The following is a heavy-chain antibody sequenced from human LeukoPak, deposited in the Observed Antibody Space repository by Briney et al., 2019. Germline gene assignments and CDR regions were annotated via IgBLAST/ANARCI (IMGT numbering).Heavy chain of an antibody. CDR3: ASGKYYYDSSGDTVNEYFQH. Sequence: GGSLRLSCAASGFIFRTYWMSWVRQAPGKGLEWVSAISGSGGSTYYADSVKGRFTISRDNSKNTLYLQMNSLRAEDTAVYYCASGKYYYDSSGDTVNEYFQHWGQGTLVTVSS. V-gene: IGHV3-23*01. CDR2: ISGSGGST. J-gene: IGHJ1*01. CDR1: GFIFRTYW. D-gene: IGHD3-22*01.